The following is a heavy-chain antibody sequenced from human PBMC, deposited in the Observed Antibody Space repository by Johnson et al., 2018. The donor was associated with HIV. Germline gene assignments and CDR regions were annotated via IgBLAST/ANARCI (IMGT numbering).Heavy chain of an antibody. CDR3: ARHTGYDAFDI. V-gene: IGHV3-66*04. Sequence: VQLVESGGGVVQPGRSLRLSCAASGFTVSSNYMSWVRQAPGKGLEWVSVIYSGGSTYYADSVKGRVTSSRDNAENSLYLQMNSLRAEDTAVYYCARHTGYDAFDIWGQGTMVTVSS. J-gene: IGHJ3*02. CDR1: GFTVSSNY. CDR2: IYSGGST. D-gene: IGHD3-22*01.